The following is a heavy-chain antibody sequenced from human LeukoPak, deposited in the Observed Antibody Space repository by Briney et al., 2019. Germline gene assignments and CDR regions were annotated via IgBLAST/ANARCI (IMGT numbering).Heavy chain of an antibody. CDR1: GGSFSGFL. Sequence: SETLSLTCTVSGGSFSGFLWSWIRQPPGKGLEWIGEINYNGENTNYNPSLKSRVTISVDTSKNQFSLKLSSVTAADTAAYYCARGIRDYDILTGYYEVAGYDYWGQGTLVTVSS. J-gene: IGHJ4*02. CDR2: INYNGENT. D-gene: IGHD3-9*01. CDR3: ARGIRDYDILTGYYEVAGYDY. V-gene: IGHV4-34*01.